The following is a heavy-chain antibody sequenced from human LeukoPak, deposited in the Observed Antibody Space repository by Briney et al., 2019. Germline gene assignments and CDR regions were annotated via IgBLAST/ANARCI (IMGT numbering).Heavy chain of an antibody. Sequence: GGSLRLSCAASGFTFSSYDMHWVRQATGKGLEWVSAIGTAGDTYYPDSVRGRFTISRDNAKNLLYLQMNSLRAEDTAVYYCARGPYPDYWGHGTLVTVSS. CDR2: IGTAGDT. J-gene: IGHJ4*01. CDR1: GFTFSSYD. V-gene: IGHV3-13*01. CDR3: ARGPYPDY.